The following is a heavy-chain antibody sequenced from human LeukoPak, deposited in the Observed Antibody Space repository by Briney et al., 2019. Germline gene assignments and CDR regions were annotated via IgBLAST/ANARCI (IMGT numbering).Heavy chain of an antibody. CDR1: DGSINSYH. D-gene: IGHD6-19*01. CDR2: IYYRGGT. Sequence: SEPLSLTCTVSDGSINSYHWSWIRQPPGKGLECLGYIYYRGGTNYNPSLKSRVTISIDISNNHLSLRLSSVTAADTAVYYCARVQWPDGKGVGVFDSWGLGTLVTVSS. V-gene: IGHV4-59*01. J-gene: IGHJ4*02. CDR3: ARVQWPDGKGVGVFDS.